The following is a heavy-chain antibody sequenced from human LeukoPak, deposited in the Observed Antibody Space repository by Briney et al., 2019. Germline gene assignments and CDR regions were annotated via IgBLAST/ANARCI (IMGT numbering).Heavy chain of an antibody. V-gene: IGHV3-48*01. CDR1: GFTFSSYS. Sequence: GGSLRLSCAASGFTFSSYSMNWVRQAPGKGLEWVSYISSSSSTIYYADSVKGRFTISRDNAKNSLYLQMNSLRAEDTAVYYCASLDIVATGGYCGQGTLVTVSS. J-gene: IGHJ4*02. CDR2: ISSSSSTI. D-gene: IGHD5-12*01. CDR3: ASLDIVATGGY.